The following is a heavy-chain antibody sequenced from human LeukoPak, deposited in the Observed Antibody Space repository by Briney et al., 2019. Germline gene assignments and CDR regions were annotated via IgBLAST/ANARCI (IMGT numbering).Heavy chain of an antibody. V-gene: IGHV4-34*01. CDR1: GGSFSGYY. Sequence: ASETLSLTCAVYGGSFSGYYWSWIRQPPGKGLEWIGEINHSGSTNYNPSLKSRVTISVDTSKNQFSLKLSSVTAADTAVYYCARRISSGYQDWGQGTLVTVSS. J-gene: IGHJ4*02. CDR3: ARRISSGYQD. D-gene: IGHD3-22*01. CDR2: INHSGST.